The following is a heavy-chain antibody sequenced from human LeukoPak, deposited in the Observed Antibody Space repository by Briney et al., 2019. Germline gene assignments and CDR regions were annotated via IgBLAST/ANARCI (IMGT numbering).Heavy chain of an antibody. CDR2: ISYDGSNK. D-gene: IGHD3-3*01. V-gene: IGHV3-30-3*02. Sequence: GRSLRLSCAASGFTFSSYAMHWVRQAPGKGLEWVAVISYDGSNKYYADSVKGRFTISRDNSKNTLYLQMNSLRAEDTAVYYCAKNELRTIFGVVIADYYYYYMDVWGKGTTVTVSS. J-gene: IGHJ6*03. CDR1: GFTFSSYA. CDR3: AKNELRTIFGVVIADYYYYYMDV.